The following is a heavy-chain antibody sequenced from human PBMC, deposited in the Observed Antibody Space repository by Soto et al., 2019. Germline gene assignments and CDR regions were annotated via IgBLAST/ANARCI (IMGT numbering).Heavy chain of an antibody. CDR1: GGSISSSSYY. CDR3: ARQEAGIHMLAVLKKNWFDP. CDR2: IYYSGST. D-gene: IGHD6-13*01. V-gene: IGHV4-39*01. Sequence: SETLSLTCTVSGGSISSSSYYWGWIRQPPGKGLEWIGSIYYSGSTYYNPSLKSRVTISVDTSKNQFSLKLSSVTAADTAVYYCARQEAGIHMLAVLKKNWFDPWGQGTLVTVSS. J-gene: IGHJ5*02.